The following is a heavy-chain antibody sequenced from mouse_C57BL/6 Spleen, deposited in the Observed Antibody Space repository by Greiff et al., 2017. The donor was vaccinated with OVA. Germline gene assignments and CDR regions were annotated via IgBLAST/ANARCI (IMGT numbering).Heavy chain of an antibody. D-gene: IGHD2-12*01. CDR3: ARKDSDYYFDY. V-gene: IGHV1-55*01. CDR1: GYTFTSYW. CDR2: IYPGSGST. J-gene: IGHJ2*01. Sequence: QVQLQQPGAELVKPGASVKMSCKASGYTFTSYWITWVKQRPGQGLEWIGDIYPGSGSTNYNEKFKNTATLTVDTSSRTAYLQLSSLTSEDSAVYYCARKDSDYYFDYWGQGTTLTVSS.